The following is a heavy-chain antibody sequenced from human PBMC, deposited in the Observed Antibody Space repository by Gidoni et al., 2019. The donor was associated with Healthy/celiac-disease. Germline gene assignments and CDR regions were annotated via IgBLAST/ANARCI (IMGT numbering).Heavy chain of an antibody. CDR1: GGSISSYY. J-gene: IGHJ5*02. D-gene: IGHD3-3*01. CDR3: TRRILRHRGFDP. Sequence: VQLQESGPGLVKPSETLSLTCTVPGGSISSYYWRWIRQPPGKGLEWIGYIYYSESTNYNPSLKSRVTISVDTSKNQFSLKLSSVTAADTAVYYCTRRILRHRGFDPWGQGTLVTVSS. V-gene: IGHV4-59*08. CDR2: IYYSEST.